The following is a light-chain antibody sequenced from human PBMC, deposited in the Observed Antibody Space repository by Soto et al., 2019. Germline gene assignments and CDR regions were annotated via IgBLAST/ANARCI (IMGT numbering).Light chain of an antibody. CDR2: KTN. CDR3: AAWDDTLGGL. J-gene: IGLJ2*01. CDR1: SSNIGSNY. Sequence: QSVLTQPPSASGAPGQRVTISCSGSSSNIGSNYVYWYQQLPGTAPKLLICKTNQRPSGVPDRFSGSKSGTSASLAISGLRSEDEAEYYCAAWDDTLGGLFGGGTKLTVL. V-gene: IGLV1-47*01.